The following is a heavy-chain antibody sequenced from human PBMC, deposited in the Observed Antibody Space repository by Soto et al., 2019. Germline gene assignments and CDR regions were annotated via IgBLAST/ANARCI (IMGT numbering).Heavy chain of an antibody. CDR3: AREYCSGGSCYSDYYYYGMDV. V-gene: IGHV1-69*12. CDR2: IIPIFGTA. J-gene: IGHJ6*02. CDR1: GGTFSSYA. Sequence: QVQLVQSGAEVKKPGSSVKVSCKASGGTFSSYAISWVRQAPGQGLEWMGGIIPIFGTANYAQKFQGRVTITADEYTXXAXMXXSSLRSEDTAVYYCAREYCSGGSCYSDYYYYGMDVWGQGTTVTVSS. D-gene: IGHD2-15*01.